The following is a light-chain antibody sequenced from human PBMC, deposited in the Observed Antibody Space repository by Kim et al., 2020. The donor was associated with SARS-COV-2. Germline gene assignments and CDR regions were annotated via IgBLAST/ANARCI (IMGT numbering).Light chain of an antibody. CDR1: QSISSW. Sequence: SASVGDRVTITCRASQSISSWLAWYQQKPGKAPKLLIYDASSLERGVPSRFSGSGSGTEFTLTISSLQPDDFATYYCQQYNSYSYTFGQGTKLEI. V-gene: IGKV1-5*01. J-gene: IGKJ2*01. CDR2: DAS. CDR3: QQYNSYSYT.